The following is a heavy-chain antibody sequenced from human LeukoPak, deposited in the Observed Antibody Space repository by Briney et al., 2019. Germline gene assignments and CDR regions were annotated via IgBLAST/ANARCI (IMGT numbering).Heavy chain of an antibody. Sequence: SETLSLTCTVSGGSISSYSWSWLRQPPGRGLEGIGYIYYSGSTNYNPPLKSRVTISVDTSKNQFSLKLSSVTAADTAVYYCARGIMITFGGVIAGGAFDYWGQGTLVTVSS. V-gene: IGHV4-59*01. J-gene: IGHJ4*02. CDR3: ARGIMITFGGVIAGGAFDY. CDR1: GGSISSYS. CDR2: IYYSGST. D-gene: IGHD3-16*02.